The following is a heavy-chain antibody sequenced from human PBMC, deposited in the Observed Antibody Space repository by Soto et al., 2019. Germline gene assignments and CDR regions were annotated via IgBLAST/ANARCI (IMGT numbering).Heavy chain of an antibody. Sequence: SVKVSCKASVGTFSTYASSCVRQAPGQGLEWMGGIIPIFGTANYAQKFQGRVTITADESTSTAYMELSSLRSEDTAVYYCARDRHIVVVVAATWAYGMDVWGQGTTVTVSS. V-gene: IGHV1-69*13. CDR2: IIPIFGTA. CDR3: ARDRHIVVVVAATWAYGMDV. D-gene: IGHD2-15*01. CDR1: VGTFSTYA. J-gene: IGHJ6*02.